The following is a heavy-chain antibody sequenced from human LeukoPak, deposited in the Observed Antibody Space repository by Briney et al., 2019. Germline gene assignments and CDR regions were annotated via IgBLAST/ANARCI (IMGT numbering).Heavy chain of an antibody. CDR1: GFTFSSYA. J-gene: IGHJ4*02. V-gene: IGHV3-23*01. CDR2: ISGSGGST. Sequence: PGGPLRLSCAASGFTFSSYAMSWVRQAPGKGLEWVSAISGSGGSTYYADSAKGRFTISRDNSKNTLYLQMNSLRAEDTAVYYCARCGQYYDFWSGYSGDYYFDYWGQGTLVTVSS. CDR3: ARCGQYYDFWSGYSGDYYFDY. D-gene: IGHD3-3*01.